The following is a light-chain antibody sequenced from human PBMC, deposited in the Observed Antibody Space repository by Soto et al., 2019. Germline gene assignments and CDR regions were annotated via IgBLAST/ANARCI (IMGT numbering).Light chain of an antibody. CDR3: SSYTSSSTGV. V-gene: IGLV2-14*01. Sequence: QSVLTQPASVSGSPGQSITIFCTGTSGDIGGYNYVSWYQQHPDKAPKLMIYEITNRPSGVSDRFSGTRSGNMASLTISGLQAEDEANYYCSSYTSSSTGVFGGGTKVTVL. CDR1: SGDIGGYNY. CDR2: EIT. J-gene: IGLJ3*02.